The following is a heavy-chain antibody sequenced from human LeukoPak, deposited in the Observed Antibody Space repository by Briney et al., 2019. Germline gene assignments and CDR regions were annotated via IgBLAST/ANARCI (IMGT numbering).Heavy chain of an antibody. CDR3: GRDNTGSVDY. D-gene: IGHD3-10*01. Sequence: SGGSLRLSCAASGFTFSSYWMIWVCHAPGKGLVYVSHMNTDGSTTNYVDSVKGRFIISRDNAKNTLYLQMDSLRAEDTAVYYCGRDNTGSVDYWGQGTLVTVSS. CDR2: MNTDGSTT. CDR1: GFTFSSYW. J-gene: IGHJ4*02. V-gene: IGHV3-74*01.